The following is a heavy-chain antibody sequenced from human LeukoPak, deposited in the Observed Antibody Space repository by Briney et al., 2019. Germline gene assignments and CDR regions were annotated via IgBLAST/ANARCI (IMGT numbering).Heavy chain of an antibody. J-gene: IGHJ2*01. D-gene: IGHD4-17*01. V-gene: IGHV4-4*07. CDR2: IYTSGST. CDR3: ARDRQMATVTTPFPWYFDL. Sequence: SETLSLTCTVSGGSISSYYGSWIRQPAGKGLEWIGRIYTSGSTNYNPSLKSRVTMSVDTSKNQFSLKLSSVTAADTAVYYCARDRQMATVTTPFPWYFDLWGRGTLVTVSS. CDR1: GGSISSYY.